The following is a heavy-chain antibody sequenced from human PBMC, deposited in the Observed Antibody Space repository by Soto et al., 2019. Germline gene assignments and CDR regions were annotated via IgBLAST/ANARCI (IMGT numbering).Heavy chain of an antibody. Sequence: GESLKISCKGSGYTFTNYWIAWVRQMPGKGLEWMGIVYPSDSDTRYSPSFQGQVTISADKSISTAYLQWSSLKASDTAIYYCARRGIAVAGGDYWGQGTLVTVS. V-gene: IGHV5-51*01. D-gene: IGHD6-19*01. CDR3: ARRGIAVAGGDY. CDR2: VYPSDSDT. CDR1: GYTFTNYW. J-gene: IGHJ4*02.